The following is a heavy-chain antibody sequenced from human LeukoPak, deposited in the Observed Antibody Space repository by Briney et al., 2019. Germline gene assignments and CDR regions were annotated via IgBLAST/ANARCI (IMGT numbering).Heavy chain of an antibody. V-gene: IGHV3-7*01. CDR3: ARLLCYDSSRYNY. CDR1: GFTFSSYW. D-gene: IGHD3-22*01. Sequence: TGGSLRLSCAASGFTFSSYWMSWVRQAPGKGLDWVANIKQDGSEKYYVDSVKGRFTISRDNAKNSLYLQMNSLRAEDTAVYYCARLLCYDSSRYNYWGQGTLVTVSS. CDR2: IKQDGSEK. J-gene: IGHJ4*02.